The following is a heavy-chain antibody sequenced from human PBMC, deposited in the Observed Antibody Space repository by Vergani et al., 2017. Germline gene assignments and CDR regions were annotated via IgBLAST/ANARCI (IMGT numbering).Heavy chain of an antibody. CDR2: IYHSGST. J-gene: IGHJ4*02. V-gene: IGHV4-30-2*01. CDR1: GGSISSGGYS. CDR3: ARALDTAMEYYFDY. D-gene: IGHD5-18*01. Sequence: QLQLQESGSGLVKPSQTLSLTCAVSGGSISSGGYSWSWIRQPPGKGLEWIGYIYHSGSTYYNPSLKSRVTTSVDRSKNQFSLKLRSVTAADTAVYYCARALDTAMEYYFDYWGQGTLVTVSS.